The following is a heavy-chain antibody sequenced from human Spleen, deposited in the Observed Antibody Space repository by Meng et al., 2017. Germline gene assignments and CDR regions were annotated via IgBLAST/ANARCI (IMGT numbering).Heavy chain of an antibody. CDR3: VRENWKSTIDY. J-gene: IGHJ4*02. V-gene: IGHV4-30-4*01. CDR2: IYYSGST. Sequence: QVQLQESGPGLVKPSQTLSLTCTVSGDSISSGDYYWSWIRQPPGKGLEWIGYIYYSGSTYYNPSLKSRLTILLDTSKKQFSLRLTSVTAADMAVYYCVRENWKSTIDYSGQGTLVTVSS. D-gene: IGHD1-1*01. CDR1: GDSISSGDYY.